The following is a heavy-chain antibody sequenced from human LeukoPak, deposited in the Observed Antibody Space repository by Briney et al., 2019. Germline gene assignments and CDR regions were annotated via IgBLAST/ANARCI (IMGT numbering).Heavy chain of an antibody. CDR2: ITSYGTVT. D-gene: IGHD4-17*01. J-gene: IGHJ3*01. CDR3: ASLTTVTGEAAFDV. CDR1: GRTFRSYW. V-gene: IGHV3-74*01. Sequence: PGGSLRLSYSADGRTFRSYWMHSRRQAPGKGLVWVSSITSYGTVTRYADSVKGRFTISRDNAKNTLYLQMDSLRAEDTAVYFWASLTTVTGEAAFDVWGQGTMVTVSS.